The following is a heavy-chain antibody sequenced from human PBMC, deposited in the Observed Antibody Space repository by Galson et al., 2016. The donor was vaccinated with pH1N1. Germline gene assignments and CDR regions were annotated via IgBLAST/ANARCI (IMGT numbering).Heavy chain of an antibody. V-gene: IGHV3-11*04. Sequence: FTCAGSGCTFSDYYMSWIRQAPGKGLAWVSYISPSGSTIYYADSVKGRFTISRDNAKNSLYLQMNSLRSEDTAVYYCASELSCYPPCFYYYGMDVWGQGTTVTVSS. J-gene: IGHJ6*02. CDR3: ASELSCYPPCFYYYGMDV. D-gene: IGHD5-12*01. CDR1: GCTFSDYY. CDR2: ISPSGSTI.